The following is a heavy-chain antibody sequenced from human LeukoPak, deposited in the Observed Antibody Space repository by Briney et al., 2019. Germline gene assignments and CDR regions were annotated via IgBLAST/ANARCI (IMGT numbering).Heavy chain of an antibody. CDR3: AKFGYDSSGYYSRDY. CDR1: GFTFNNYW. D-gene: IGHD3-22*01. V-gene: IGHV3-7*03. Sequence: GGSLRLSCAASGFTFNNYWMSWVRQAPGKGLEWVANIKPDGGEKYYADSVKGRFTISRDNSKNTLYLQMNSLRAEDTAVYYCAKFGYDSSGYYSRDYWGQGTLVTVSS. CDR2: IKPDGGEK. J-gene: IGHJ4*02.